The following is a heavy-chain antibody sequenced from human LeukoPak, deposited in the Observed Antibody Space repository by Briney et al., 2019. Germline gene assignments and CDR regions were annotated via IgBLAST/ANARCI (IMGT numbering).Heavy chain of an antibody. J-gene: IGHJ5*02. V-gene: IGHV3-23*01. CDR2: ISTTVGNT. CDR3: TKRAEFGGFDP. Sequence: GGSLRLPCAASGFTFSTSAMSWVRPAPGKGLEWVSSISTTVGNTYYADSVKGRFTISRDNSNHTLYLQMNSLTAEDTAGYYCTKRAEFGGFDPWGQGTLVTVSS. CDR1: GFTFSTSA. D-gene: IGHD3-10*01.